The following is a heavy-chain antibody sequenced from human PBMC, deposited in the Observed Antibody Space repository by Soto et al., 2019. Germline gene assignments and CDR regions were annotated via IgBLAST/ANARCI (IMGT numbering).Heavy chain of an antibody. J-gene: IGHJ4*02. D-gene: IGHD3-22*01. CDR3: ASDRSGSKIDQ. CDR2: IYYSGTT. CDR1: GGSISSGGHY. Sequence: QVQLQESGPELVKPSQTLTLTCTVSGGSISSGGHYWTWIRQLPGKGLEWIGFIYYSGTTFYNPAPQSRVSISVDTSKNHFSLRLSSVTAADTAVYFCASDRSGSKIDQWGQGTLVTVSS. V-gene: IGHV4-31*03.